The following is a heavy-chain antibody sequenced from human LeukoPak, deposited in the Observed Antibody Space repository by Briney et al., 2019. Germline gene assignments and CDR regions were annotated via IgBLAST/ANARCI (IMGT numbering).Heavy chain of an antibody. J-gene: IGHJ4*02. V-gene: IGHV3-23*01. CDR1: GFTFSSYA. Sequence: PGGSLRLSCAASGFTFSSYAMSWVRQAPGKGLEWVSFISPSADRTSNADSVEGRFTISRDNPRNTLYLQMNSLRDEDTAVYYCVIMHGYYDGSGYWVQWGQGTLVTVSS. CDR2: ISPSADRT. CDR3: VIMHGYYDGSGYWVQ. D-gene: IGHD3-22*01.